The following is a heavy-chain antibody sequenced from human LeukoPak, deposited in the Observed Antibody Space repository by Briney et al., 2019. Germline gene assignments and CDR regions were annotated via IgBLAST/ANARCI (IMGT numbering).Heavy chain of an antibody. V-gene: IGHV4-39*01. CDR1: GGSISDSSYY. CDR3: ARASITYCSGGSCFSSRFDP. D-gene: IGHD2-15*01. J-gene: IGHJ5*02. CDR2: INYAGTT. Sequence: SETLSLTCTVSGGSISDSSYYWGWIRQPPGKGLEYIESINYAGTTYFSPFLKSRVTISVDTSRNQFSLRLSSVTAADTAVYFCARASITYCSGGSCFSSRFDPWGQGSLVTVSS.